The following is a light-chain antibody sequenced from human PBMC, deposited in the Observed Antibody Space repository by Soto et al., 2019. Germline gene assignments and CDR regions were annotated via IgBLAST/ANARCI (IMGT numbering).Light chain of an antibody. Sequence: DIVMTQSPDSLAVSLGERTTLNCKSSQSVLYSSNNLNYLAWYQQKPGTAPKVLIYHASNLQSGVPSRFSGSGSGTEFTLTISSLQPDDFATYYCQQYNSYSFGQGTKVDI. CDR2: HAS. CDR3: QQYNSYS. V-gene: IGKV4-1*01. CDR1: QSVLYSSNNLNY. J-gene: IGKJ1*01.